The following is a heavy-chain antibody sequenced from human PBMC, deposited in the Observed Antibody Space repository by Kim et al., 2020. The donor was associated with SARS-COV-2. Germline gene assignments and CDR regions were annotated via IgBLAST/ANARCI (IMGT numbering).Heavy chain of an antibody. Sequence: SRVTISVDTSKNQFSLKLSSVTAADTAVYYCARVRGPFRYYDSSGTHFDYWGQGTLVTVSS. V-gene: IGHV4-31*02. J-gene: IGHJ4*02. D-gene: IGHD3-22*01. CDR3: ARVRGPFRYYDSSGTHFDY.